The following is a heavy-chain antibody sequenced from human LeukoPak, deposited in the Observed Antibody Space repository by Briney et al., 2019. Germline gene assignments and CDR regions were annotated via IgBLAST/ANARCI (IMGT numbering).Heavy chain of an antibody. Sequence: ASETLSLTCTVSGGSISSYYWSWIRQPPGKGLEWIGYIYYSGSTNYNPSLKSRVTISVDTSKNQFSLKLSSVTAADTAVYYCARARSRDYDFWSGYYRGAFDIWGQGTMVTVSS. J-gene: IGHJ3*02. CDR2: IYYSGST. CDR1: GGSISSYY. V-gene: IGHV4-59*01. D-gene: IGHD3-3*01. CDR3: ARARSRDYDFWSGYYRGAFDI.